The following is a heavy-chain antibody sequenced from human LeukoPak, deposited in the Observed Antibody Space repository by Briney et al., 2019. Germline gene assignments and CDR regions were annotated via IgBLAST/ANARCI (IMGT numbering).Heavy chain of an antibody. V-gene: IGHV3-15*01. D-gene: IGHD2-15*01. CDR2: IKSKAAGGTT. J-gene: IGHJ4*02. CDR3: TADLPGGYSDYFDY. CDR1: GLSFTSAW. Sequence: PGGSLRLSCAVSGLSFTSAWMSWVRQAPGKGLEWVGRIKSKAAGGTTDYAAPVEGRFSISRDDSRNTLYLQMNSLKSEDTAVYFCTADLPGGYSDYFDYWGQGTLVTVSS.